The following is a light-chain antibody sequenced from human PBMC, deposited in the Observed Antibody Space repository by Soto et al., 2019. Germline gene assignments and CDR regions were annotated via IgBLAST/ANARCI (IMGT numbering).Light chain of an antibody. V-gene: IGLV1-44*01. CDR2: NNS. Sequence: QSVLTQPPSGSGTPGQRVTISCSGSSSNIGSNPVNWYQQLPGTAPKLIIYNNSERPSGVPDRFSGSKSGTSGSLAISGLQSDDEAEYYCAAWDDGLNGPYVFGTGTKLTVL. CDR1: SSNIGSNP. J-gene: IGLJ1*01. CDR3: AAWDDGLNGPYV.